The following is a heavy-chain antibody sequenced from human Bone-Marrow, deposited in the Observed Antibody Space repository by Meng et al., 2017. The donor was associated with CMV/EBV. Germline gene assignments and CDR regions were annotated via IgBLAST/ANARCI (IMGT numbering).Heavy chain of an antibody. V-gene: IGHV3-48*04. D-gene: IGHD2-2*01. CDR3: ARTDHDLPSASLDF. Sequence: GESLKISCAASGFTFNSYTMSWVRQAPGKGLEWLSYISLSTTTIFYADSVKGRFTISRDNAKNSLFLQMNSLRAEDTAVYYCARTDHDLPSASLDFWGRGTLVTVSS. CDR1: GFTFNSYT. CDR2: ISLSTTTI. J-gene: IGHJ4*02.